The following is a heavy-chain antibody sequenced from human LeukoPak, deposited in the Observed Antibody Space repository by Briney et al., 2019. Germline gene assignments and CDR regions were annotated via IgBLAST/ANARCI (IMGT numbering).Heavy chain of an antibody. CDR1: GGSISSYY. J-gene: IGHJ4*02. CDR3: ARRPPDMVAFDY. CDR2: IYYSGST. Sequence: SETLSLTCTVSGGSISSYYWSWFRQPPGKGLEWIGYIYYSGSTNYNPSLKSRVSISVDTSKNQFSLRLRSVTAADTAVYYCARRPPDMVAFDYWGQGTLVTVSS. D-gene: IGHD5-18*01. V-gene: IGHV4-59*01.